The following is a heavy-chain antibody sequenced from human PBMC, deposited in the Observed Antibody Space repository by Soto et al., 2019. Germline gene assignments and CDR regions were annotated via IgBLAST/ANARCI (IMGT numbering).Heavy chain of an antibody. Sequence: EVQLLESGGGLVQPGGSLSLSCAASGFTFSSYAMSWVRQAPGKGLEWVSAISGSGGSTYYADSVKGRFPISRDNSKNTLYLPMDSLRAEDTAVYYCAKDLDAAAGDYWFQRTLVTVSS. CDR1: GFTFSSYA. V-gene: IGHV3-23*01. CDR3: AKDLDAAAGDY. J-gene: IGHJ4*02. CDR2: ISGSGGST. D-gene: IGHD6-13*01.